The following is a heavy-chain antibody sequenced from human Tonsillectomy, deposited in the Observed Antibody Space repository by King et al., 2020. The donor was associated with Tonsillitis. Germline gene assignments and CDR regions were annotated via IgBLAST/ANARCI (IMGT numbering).Heavy chain of an antibody. CDR3: ARGNYYYFYMDV. J-gene: IGHJ6*03. Sequence: QLQESGPGLVKPSETLSLTCTVSGGSITSYYWSWIRQTPGKGLEWIGYIHYSGSTNYNPSLKSRVTISVDTSKNQFSLKLSSVTAADTAVYYCARGNYYYFYMDVWGKGTTVTVSS. CDR2: IHYSGST. CDR1: GGSITSYY. V-gene: IGHV4-59*01.